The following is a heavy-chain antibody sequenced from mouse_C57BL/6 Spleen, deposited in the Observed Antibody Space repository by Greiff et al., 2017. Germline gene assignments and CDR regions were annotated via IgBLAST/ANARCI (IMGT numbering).Heavy chain of an antibody. V-gene: IGHV1-52*01. J-gene: IGHJ1*03. Sequence: QVQLKQPGAELVRPGSSVKLSCKASGYTFTSYWMHWVKQRPIQGLEWIGNIDPSDSETHYNQKFKDKATLTVDKSSSTAYMQLSSLTSEDSAVYYCARGATVVATDWYFDVWGTGTTVTVSS. CDR1: GYTFTSYW. D-gene: IGHD1-1*01. CDR2: IDPSDSET. CDR3: ARGATVVATDWYFDV.